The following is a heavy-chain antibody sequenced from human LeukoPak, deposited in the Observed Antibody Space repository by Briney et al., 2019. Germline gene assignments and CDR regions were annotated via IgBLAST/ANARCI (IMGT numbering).Heavy chain of an antibody. CDR1: GFTFSSYG. V-gene: IGHV3-64*01. D-gene: IGHD6-19*01. J-gene: IGHJ6*03. CDR2: ISGNGGST. Sequence: GGSLRLSCVASGFTFSSYGMHWVRQAPGKGLEYVSAISGNGGSTYYANAVKGRFTISRDNSKNTLYLQMGSLRGEDMAVYYCARDLRSGWKFYYYMDVWGKGTTVTISS. CDR3: ARDLRSGWKFYYYMDV.